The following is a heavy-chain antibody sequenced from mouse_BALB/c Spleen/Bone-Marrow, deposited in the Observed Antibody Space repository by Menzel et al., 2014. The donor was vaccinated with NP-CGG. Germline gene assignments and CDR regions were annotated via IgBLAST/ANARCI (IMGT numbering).Heavy chain of an antibody. V-gene: IGHV5-6-3*01. Sequence: EVKVVESGGGLVQPGGSLKISCAASRFTFSSYGMSWVRQTPDKRLDLVATINSNGGSTYYPDSVKGRFTISRDNAKNTLYLQMSSLKSEDTAMYYCARDNYYDYDGFAYWGQGTLVTVSA. CDR1: RFTFSSYG. J-gene: IGHJ3*01. CDR2: INSNGGST. CDR3: ARDNYYDYDGFAY. D-gene: IGHD2-4*01.